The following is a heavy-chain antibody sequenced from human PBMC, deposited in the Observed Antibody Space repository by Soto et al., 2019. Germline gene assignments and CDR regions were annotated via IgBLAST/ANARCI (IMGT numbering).Heavy chain of an antibody. D-gene: IGHD6-13*01. Sequence: WGSLRLSCAASGFTFSSYSMNWVRQAPGKGLEWVSYISSSSSTIYYADSVKGRFTISRDNAKNSLYLQMNSLRAEDTAVYYCARNPNRVAAGGFDYWGQGTLVTVSS. CDR3: ARNPNRVAAGGFDY. V-gene: IGHV3-48*01. CDR2: ISSSSSTI. J-gene: IGHJ4*02. CDR1: GFTFSSYS.